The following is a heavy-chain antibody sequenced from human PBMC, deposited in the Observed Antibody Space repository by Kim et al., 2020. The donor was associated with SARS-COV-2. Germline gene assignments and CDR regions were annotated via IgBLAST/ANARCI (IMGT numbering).Heavy chain of an antibody. CDR3: ARLGLKMQQLPRADY. CDR1: GGSFSGYY. CDR2: INHSGST. V-gene: IGHV4-34*01. J-gene: IGHJ4*02. Sequence: SETLSLTCAVYGGSFSGYYWSWIRQPPGKGLEWIGEINHSGSTNYNPSLKSRVTISVHTSKNQFSLKLSSVTAADTAVYYCARLGLKMQQLPRADYWGQGTLVTVSS. D-gene: IGHD6-13*01.